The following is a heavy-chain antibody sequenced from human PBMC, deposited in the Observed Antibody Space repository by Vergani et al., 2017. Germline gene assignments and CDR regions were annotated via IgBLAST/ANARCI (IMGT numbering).Heavy chain of an antibody. CDR3: ARNPYCGGDCYSDAFDI. CDR1: GYSISSGYY. CDR2: ISHSGYT. V-gene: IGHV4-38-2*02. Sequence: QVQLQESGPGLLKPSETLSLTCTVSGYSISSGYYWGWIRQPPGKGLEWIGSISHSGYTFYSPSLKSRVSMSVDTSKNQFSLRVNSVTAADTAVYYCARNPYCGGDCYSDAFDIWGQGTMVTISS. J-gene: IGHJ3*02. D-gene: IGHD2-21*02.